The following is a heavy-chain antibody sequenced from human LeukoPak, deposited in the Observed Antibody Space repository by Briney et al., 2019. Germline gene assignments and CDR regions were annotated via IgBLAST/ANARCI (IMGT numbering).Heavy chain of an antibody. CDR3: ARDYHGSGSLTTFDY. CDR2: IIPIFGTA. Sequence: ASVKVSCKASGYTFTGYYMHWVRQAPGRGLEWMGGIIPIFGTANYAQKFQGRVTITADESTSTAYMELSSLRSEDTAVYYCARDYHGSGSLTTFDYWGQGTLVTVSS. V-gene: IGHV1-69*13. CDR1: GYTFTGYY. D-gene: IGHD3-10*01. J-gene: IGHJ4*02.